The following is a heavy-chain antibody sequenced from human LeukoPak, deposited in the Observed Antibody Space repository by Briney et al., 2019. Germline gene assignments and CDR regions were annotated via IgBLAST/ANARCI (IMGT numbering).Heavy chain of an antibody. CDR2: ISGSGGST. CDR3: AKSQGGYCSSTSCLPFDY. V-gene: IGHV3-23*01. J-gene: IGHJ4*02. Sequence: PGGSLRLSCAASGFTFSTYAMGWVRQAPGKGLNWVSGISGSGGSTYYADSVKGRFTISRDNSKNTLYLQMNSLRAEDTAVYYCAKSQGGYCSSTSCLPFDYWGQGTLVTVSS. CDR1: GFTFSTYA. D-gene: IGHD2-2*03.